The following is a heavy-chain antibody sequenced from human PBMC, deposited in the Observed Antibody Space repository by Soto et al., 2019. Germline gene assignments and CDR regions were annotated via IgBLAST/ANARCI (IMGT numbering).Heavy chain of an antibody. CDR2: ISYDGSNK. Sequence: PGGSLRLSCAASGFTFSSYAMHWVRQAPGKGLEWVAAISYDGSNKYYADSVKGRFTISRDNSKNTLYLQMNSLRAEDTAVYYCATGSIAAAGTADPYYYYGMDVWGQGTTVTVSS. J-gene: IGHJ6*02. CDR1: GFTFSSYA. CDR3: ATGSIAAAGTADPYYYYGMDV. D-gene: IGHD6-13*01. V-gene: IGHV3-30-3*01.